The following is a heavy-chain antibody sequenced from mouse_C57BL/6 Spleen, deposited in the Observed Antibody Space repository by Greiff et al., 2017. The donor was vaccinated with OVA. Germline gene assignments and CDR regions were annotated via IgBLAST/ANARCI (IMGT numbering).Heavy chain of an antibody. Sequence: QVQLQQPGAELVKPGASVKLSCKASGYTFTSYWMQWVKQRPGQGLEWIGEIDPSDSYTNYNQKFKGKATWTVDTSSSTAYMQLSSLTSEDSAVYYCASGVVHWGQGTTLTVSS. D-gene: IGHD1-1*02. J-gene: IGHJ2*01. CDR2: IDPSDSYT. V-gene: IGHV1-50*01. CDR1: GYTFTSYW. CDR3: ASGVVH.